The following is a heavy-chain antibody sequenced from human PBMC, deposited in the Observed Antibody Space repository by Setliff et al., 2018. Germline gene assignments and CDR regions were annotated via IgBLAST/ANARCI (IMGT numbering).Heavy chain of an antibody. Sequence: ASVKVSCKASGYTSTSYDINWVRQATGQGLEWMGWMNPNSGNTGYAQKFQGRVTMTRNTSISTAYMDLSSLRFEDTAVYYCARAQSWSGGPYYFDNWGQGTLVTVPQ. V-gene: IGHV1-8*02. CDR3: ARAQSWSGGPYYFDN. CDR1: GYTSTSYD. J-gene: IGHJ4*02. D-gene: IGHD3-3*01. CDR2: MNPNSGNT.